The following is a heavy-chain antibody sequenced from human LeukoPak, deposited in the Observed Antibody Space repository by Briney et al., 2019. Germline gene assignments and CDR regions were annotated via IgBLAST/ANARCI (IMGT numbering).Heavy chain of an antibody. Sequence: SVKVSCKASGGTFSSYAISWVRQAPGQGLEWMGGIIPIFGTANYAQKFQGRVTITVDESTSTAYMELSSLRSEDTAVYYCARSLSSTRVGVPAAPYYYGMDVWGKGTTVTVSS. CDR1: GGTFSSYA. J-gene: IGHJ6*04. D-gene: IGHD2-2*01. CDR3: ARSLSSTRVGVPAAPYYYGMDV. CDR2: IIPIFGTA. V-gene: IGHV1-69*01.